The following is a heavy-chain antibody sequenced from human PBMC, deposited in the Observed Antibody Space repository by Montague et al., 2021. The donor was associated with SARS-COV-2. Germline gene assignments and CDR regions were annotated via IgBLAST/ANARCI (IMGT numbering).Heavy chain of an antibody. Sequence: TLSLTCTVSGGSISSDYYYWSWIHQHPGKGLEWIGYIYYSWSTYYNPSLKSRVTISVDTSKNQFSLKLNSVTAADTAVYYCAKIREQLVRRWFDPWGQGTLVTVSS. CDR3: AKIREQLVRRWFDP. D-gene: IGHD6-13*01. CDR1: GGSISSDYYY. V-gene: IGHV4-31*03. J-gene: IGHJ5*02. CDR2: IYYSWST.